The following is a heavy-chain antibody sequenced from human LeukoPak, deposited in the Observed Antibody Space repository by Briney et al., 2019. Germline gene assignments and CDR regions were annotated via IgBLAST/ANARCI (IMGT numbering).Heavy chain of an antibody. V-gene: IGHV4-4*07. CDR1: GGSISSYY. CDR2: TYSSGT. CDR3: ARGVVIAPQTFDY. Sequence: SETLSLTCTVSGGSISSYYLSWIRQPAGKGLEWIGRTYSSGTDYNPSLKSRVTISVDTSKNQFSLKLSSVTAADTAVYYCARGVVIAPQTFDYWGQGTLVTVSS. D-gene: IGHD2-21*01. J-gene: IGHJ4*02.